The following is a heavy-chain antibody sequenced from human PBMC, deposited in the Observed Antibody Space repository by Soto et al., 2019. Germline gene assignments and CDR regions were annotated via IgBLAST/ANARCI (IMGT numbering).Heavy chain of an antibody. V-gene: IGHV1-69*02. J-gene: IGHJ1*01. CDR3: VRGAEVVPADQYFQH. CDR2: IIPILGIA. Sequence: QVQLVQSGAEVKKPGSSVKVSCKASGGTFSSYTISWVRQAPGQGLEWMGRIIPILGIANYAQKFQGRVTITADKSTSTAYMELSSLRSEDTAVYYCVRGAEVVPADQYFQHWGQGTLVTVSS. D-gene: IGHD2-2*01. CDR1: GGTFSSYT.